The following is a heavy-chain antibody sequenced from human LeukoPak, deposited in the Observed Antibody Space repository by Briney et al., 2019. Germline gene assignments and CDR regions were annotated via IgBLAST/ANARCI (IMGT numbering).Heavy chain of an antibody. V-gene: IGHV3-21*01. J-gene: IGHJ4*02. CDR1: GFTFSTYT. D-gene: IGHD2-2*01. Sequence: GGSLRLSCAASGFTFSTYTMDWVRQAPGKGLEWVSSISGLGNYIYYADSVKGRFTISRDNAKDALYLQMNSLRAEDTAVYYCARVISSTSRVVDYWGQGTLVTVSS. CDR3: ARVISSTSRVVDY. CDR2: ISGLGNYI.